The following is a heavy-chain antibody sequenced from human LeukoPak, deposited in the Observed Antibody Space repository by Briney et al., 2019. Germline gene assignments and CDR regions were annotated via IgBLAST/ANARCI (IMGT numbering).Heavy chain of an antibody. CDR2: IYHSGST. V-gene: IGHV4-38-2*02. CDR1: GYSISSGYY. Sequence: SETLSLTCTVSGYSISSGYYWGWIRQPPGKGLEWIGSIYHSGSTYYNPSLKSRVTISVDTSKNQFSLKLSSVTAADTAVYYCARDLGFDYWGQGTLVTVSS. D-gene: IGHD7-27*01. CDR3: ARDLGFDY. J-gene: IGHJ4*02.